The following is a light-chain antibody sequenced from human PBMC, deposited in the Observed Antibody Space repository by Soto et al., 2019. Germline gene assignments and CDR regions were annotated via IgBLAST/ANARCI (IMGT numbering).Light chain of an antibody. V-gene: IGLV4-69*01. CDR3: QTWVTGIQV. CDR1: SGHSSYA. Sequence: QPVLTQSPSASASLGASVKLTRTLSSGHSSYAIAWHQQQPEKGPRYLMKLNSDGSHSKGDGIPDRFSGSSSGAERYLTISSLQSEDEADYYCQTWVTGIQVFGGGTKLTVL. J-gene: IGLJ3*02. CDR2: LNSDGSH.